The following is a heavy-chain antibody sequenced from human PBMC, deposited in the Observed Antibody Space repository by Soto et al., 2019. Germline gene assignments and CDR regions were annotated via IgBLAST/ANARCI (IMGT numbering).Heavy chain of an antibody. J-gene: IGHJ6*02. D-gene: IGHD6-6*01. Sequence: PGGSLRLSCAASGVTFRSYAMHWVRQAPGKGLEWVAVISYDGSNKYYADSVKGRFTFSRDNSKNTLYLQMNSLRAEDTAVYYCARNTDISSSDSSDYYSYGMDVWGQGTTVTVSS. V-gene: IGHV3-30-3*01. CDR2: ISYDGSNK. CDR3: ARNTDISSSDSSDYYSYGMDV. CDR1: GVTFRSYA.